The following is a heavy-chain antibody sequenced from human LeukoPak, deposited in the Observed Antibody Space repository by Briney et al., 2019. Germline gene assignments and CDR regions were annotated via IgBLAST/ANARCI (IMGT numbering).Heavy chain of an antibody. Sequence: GGSLRLSCAASGFTFSSYWMHWVRQAPGKGLVWVSRINSDGSSTSYADSVKGRFTISRDNAKNSLYLQMNSLRDEDTAVYYCARGWLTNTFDYWGQGTLVAVSS. CDR2: INSDGSST. CDR3: ARGWLTNTFDY. D-gene: IGHD6-19*01. J-gene: IGHJ4*02. CDR1: GFTFSSYW. V-gene: IGHV3-74*01.